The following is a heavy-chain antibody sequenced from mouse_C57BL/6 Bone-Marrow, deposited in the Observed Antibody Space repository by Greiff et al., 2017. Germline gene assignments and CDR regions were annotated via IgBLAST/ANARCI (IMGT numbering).Heavy chain of an antibody. CDR3: AIQGHYDVGYCDY. CDR2: IDPSDSET. Sequence: VQLQQPGAELVRPGSSVKLTCKASGYTFTSYWMHWVKQRPIQGLEWIGNIDPSDSETHYNQKFKDKATLPVDKSSSTAYLQLSSLTSEDAAVDYWAIQGHYDVGYCDYWGQGTTLTVSS. V-gene: IGHV1-52*01. CDR1: GYTFTSYW. D-gene: IGHD2-4*01. J-gene: IGHJ2*01.